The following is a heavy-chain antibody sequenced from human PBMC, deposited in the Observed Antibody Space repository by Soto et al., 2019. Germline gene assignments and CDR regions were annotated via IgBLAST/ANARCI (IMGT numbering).Heavy chain of an antibody. J-gene: IGHJ4*02. CDR1: GDTFSNYA. V-gene: IGHV1-69*06. CDR3: ARERSRYDRSGYYRPDY. Sequence: QVQLVQSGAEVKKPGSSVKVSCKASGDTFSNYAISWVRQAPGQVLEWMGGIIPILGTPSYAQKFQGRVTITAHKSTITAYMELSSLRSEDTVVYYCARERSRYDRSGYYRPDYWGQGTLVTVSS. CDR2: IIPILGTP. D-gene: IGHD3-22*01.